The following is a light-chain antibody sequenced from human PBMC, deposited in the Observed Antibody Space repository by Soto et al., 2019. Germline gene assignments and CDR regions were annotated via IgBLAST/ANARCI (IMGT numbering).Light chain of an antibody. CDR1: TSDIGRYNH. V-gene: IGLV2-14*01. J-gene: IGLJ1*01. CDR3: NSYTSSSPPYV. Sequence: QSALTQPASVSGSPGQSITISCTGTTSDIGRYNHVSWYQQYPGKAPKLMIYEVSNRPSGVSNRFSASKSGNTASLTISGLQAEDEADYYCNSYTSSSPPYVFGTGTKATVL. CDR2: EVS.